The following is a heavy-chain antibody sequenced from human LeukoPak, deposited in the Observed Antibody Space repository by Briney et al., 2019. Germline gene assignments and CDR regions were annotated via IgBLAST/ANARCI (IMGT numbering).Heavy chain of an antibody. CDR3: AISLLRYRGYDYDLVFYFDY. V-gene: IGHV1-18*01. D-gene: IGHD5-12*01. CDR1: GYTFTSYG. J-gene: IGHJ4*02. Sequence: GASVKVSCKASGYTFTSYGISWVRQAPGQGLEWMGWISAYNGNTNYAQKLQGRVTMTTDTSTSTAYMELRSLRSDDTAVYYCAISLLRYRGYDYDLVFYFDYWGQGTLVTVSS. CDR2: ISAYNGNT.